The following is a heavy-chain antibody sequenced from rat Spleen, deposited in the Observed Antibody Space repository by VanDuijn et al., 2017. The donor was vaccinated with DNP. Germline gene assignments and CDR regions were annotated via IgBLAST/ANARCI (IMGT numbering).Heavy chain of an antibody. CDR1: GFTFSDYY. D-gene: IGHD1-6*01. J-gene: IGHJ3*01. Sequence: EVLLVESDGGLVQPGRSLKLSCAVSGFTFSDYYMAWVRQAPAKGLEWVASVSHEGSSTYYEDSVKGRFTISRDNAKSTLYLQMNILRSEDTAIYYCVRPDVYYGLEDWSANWGQGTLVTVSS. CDR2: VSHEGSST. V-gene: IGHV5-22*01. CDR3: VRPDVYYGLEDWSAN.